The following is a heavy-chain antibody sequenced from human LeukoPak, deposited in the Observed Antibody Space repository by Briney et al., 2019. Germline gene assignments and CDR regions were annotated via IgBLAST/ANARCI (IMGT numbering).Heavy chain of an antibody. J-gene: IGHJ4*02. Sequence: PGGSLRLSCAASGFTFSSYAMSWVRQAPGKGLEWVSSISSSSSYIYYADSVKGRFTISRDNAKNSLYLQMNSLRAEDTAVYYCAREGLGLRLGELSSFDYWGQGTLVTVSS. CDR1: GFTFSSYA. V-gene: IGHV3-21*01. CDR2: ISSSSSYI. CDR3: AREGLGLRLGELSSFDY. D-gene: IGHD3-16*02.